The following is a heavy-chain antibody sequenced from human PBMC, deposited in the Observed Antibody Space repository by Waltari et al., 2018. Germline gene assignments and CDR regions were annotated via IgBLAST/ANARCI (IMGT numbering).Heavy chain of an antibody. V-gene: IGHV3-30*01. CDR1: GFTFSSYA. CDR2: ISYDGSNK. D-gene: IGHD6-19*01. J-gene: IGHJ4*02. Sequence: QVQLVESGGGVVQPGRSLRLSCAASGFTFSSYAMHWVRQAPGKGLEWVSVISYDGSNKYYADSVKCRFTISRDNSKNTLYLQMNSLRAEDTAVYYCARGKSSGRDYWGQGTLVTVSS. CDR3: ARGKSSGRDY.